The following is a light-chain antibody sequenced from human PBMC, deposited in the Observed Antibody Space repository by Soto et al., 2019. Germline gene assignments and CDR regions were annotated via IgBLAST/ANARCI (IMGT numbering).Light chain of an antibody. CDR2: GAS. CDR1: QTISSNY. Sequence: ELVLTQSPGTLSLSPGDRVTLSCRASQTISSNYLAWYQQEPGQAPRLLIYGASNRATGIPDRFSGSESGTDFTLTISRLDPEDFAVYYCQQYGSSLRTFGQGTKVDIK. V-gene: IGKV3-20*01. CDR3: QQYGSSLRT. J-gene: IGKJ1*01.